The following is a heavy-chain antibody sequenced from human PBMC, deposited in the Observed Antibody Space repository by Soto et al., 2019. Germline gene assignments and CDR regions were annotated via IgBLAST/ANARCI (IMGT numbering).Heavy chain of an antibody. CDR2: ISPYNGNT. CDR1: GYIFDSYG. Sequence: QVQLVQSGAEVKKPGASVKVSCKASGYIFDSYGISWVRQAPGQGLEWMGWISPYNGNTNYAQKIQGRGTMTTDTSTRTAYMELSSLRSDDTAVYYCARDQAKFVTDYYHDYGMDVWGQGTTVTVSS. V-gene: IGHV1-18*01. J-gene: IGHJ6*02. D-gene: IGHD2-21*02. CDR3: ARDQAKFVTDYYHDYGMDV.